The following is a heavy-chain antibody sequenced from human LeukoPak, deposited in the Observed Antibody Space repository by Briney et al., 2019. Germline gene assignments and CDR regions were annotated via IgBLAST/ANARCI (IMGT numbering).Heavy chain of an antibody. J-gene: IGHJ6*03. D-gene: IGHD5-18*01. Sequence: ASVKVSCKASGYTFTGYYMHWVRQAPGQGLEWMGWINPNSGGTNYAQKFQGRGTMTRDTAISTAYMELSRLRSDDTAVYYCAKGRTRGYSYYYYMDVWGKGTTVTVSS. CDR2: INPNSGGT. V-gene: IGHV1-2*02. CDR3: AKGRTRGYSYYYYMDV. CDR1: GYTFTGYY.